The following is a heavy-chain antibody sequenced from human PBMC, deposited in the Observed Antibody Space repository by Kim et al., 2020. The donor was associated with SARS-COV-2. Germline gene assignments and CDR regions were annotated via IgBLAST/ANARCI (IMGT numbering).Heavy chain of an antibody. CDR3: ARGKYYDIWSGYSDAFDI. CDR2: ISYGGSNK. V-gene: IGHV3-30*03. D-gene: IGHD3-3*01. Sequence: GGSLRLSCAASGLSFSNYDMHWVRQAPGKGLEWVSVISYGGSNKYYVDSVEGRFTISRDNAKNTLYLQMNSLRDEDTAVYYCARGKYYDIWSGYSDAFDIWGQGTMVTVSS. CDR1: GLSFSNYD. J-gene: IGHJ3*02.